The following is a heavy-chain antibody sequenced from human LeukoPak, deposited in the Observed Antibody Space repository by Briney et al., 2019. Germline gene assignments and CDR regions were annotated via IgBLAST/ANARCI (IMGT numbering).Heavy chain of an antibody. J-gene: IGHJ5*02. D-gene: IGHD3-3*01. CDR2: MNPNSGNT. Sequence: ASEKVSCKASGYTFTSYDINWVRQATGQGLEWMGWMNPNSGNTGYAQKFQGRVTMTRNTSISTAYMELSSLRSEDTAVYYCARGFAYYDFWSGYYPQYNWFDPWGQGTLVTVSS. V-gene: IGHV1-8*01. CDR3: ARGFAYYDFWSGYYPQYNWFDP. CDR1: GYTFTSYD.